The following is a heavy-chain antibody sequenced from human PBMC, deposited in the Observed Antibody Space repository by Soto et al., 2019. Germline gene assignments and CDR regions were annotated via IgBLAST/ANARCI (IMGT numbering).Heavy chain of an antibody. CDR2: INSDGSST. J-gene: IGHJ4*02. V-gene: IGHV3-74*01. D-gene: IGHD5-18*01. Sequence: QTGGSLRLSCAASGFTFSSYWMHWVRQAPGKGLVWVSRINSDGSSTSYADSVKGRFTISRDNARNSLYLQMSSLSDEDTAVYYCARAIRGFSYVVDYWGQGTLVTVSS. CDR3: ARAIRGFSYVVDY. CDR1: GFTFSSYW.